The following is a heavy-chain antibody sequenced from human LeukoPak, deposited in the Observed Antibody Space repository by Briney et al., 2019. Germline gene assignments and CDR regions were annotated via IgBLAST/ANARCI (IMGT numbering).Heavy chain of an antibody. Sequence: SETLSFTCTVSGGSISSDNYYWGWIRQPPGKGLEWIGTIYYSGSTYYNPSLKSRVTISVDASNNQFSLKLSSVTAADTAVYYCARRYDSSWTFDYWGQGTLVTVSS. CDR2: IYYSGST. D-gene: IGHD6-13*01. J-gene: IGHJ4*02. CDR3: ARRYDSSWTFDY. CDR1: GGSISSDNYY. V-gene: IGHV4-39*01.